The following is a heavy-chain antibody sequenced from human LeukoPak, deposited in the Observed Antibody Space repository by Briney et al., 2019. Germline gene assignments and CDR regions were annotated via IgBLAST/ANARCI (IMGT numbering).Heavy chain of an antibody. V-gene: IGHV4-38-2*02. CDR2: IYHSGST. J-gene: IGHJ3*02. D-gene: IGHD3-10*01. Sequence: SETLSLTCTVSGYSISSGYYWGWIRQPPGKGLEWIGSIYHSGSTYYNPSLKSRLTISVDTSKNQFFLNLSSVTAADTAVYYCAKSNGYGLIDIWGQGTMVTVSS. CDR3: AKSNGYGLIDI. CDR1: GYSISSGYY.